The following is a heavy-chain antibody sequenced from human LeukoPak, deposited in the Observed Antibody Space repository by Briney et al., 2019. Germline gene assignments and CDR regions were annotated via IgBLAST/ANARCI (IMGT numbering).Heavy chain of an antibody. Sequence: GRSLRLSCAASGFTFDDYAMHWVRQAPGKGLEWVSGISWNSGSIGYADSVKGRFTISRDNAKNSLYLQMNSLRAEDTALYYCAKERIDRGGWELPHFDYWGQGTLVTVSS. CDR3: AKERIDRGGWELPHFDY. V-gene: IGHV3-9*01. J-gene: IGHJ4*02. CDR2: ISWNSGSI. CDR1: GFTFDDYA. D-gene: IGHD1-26*01.